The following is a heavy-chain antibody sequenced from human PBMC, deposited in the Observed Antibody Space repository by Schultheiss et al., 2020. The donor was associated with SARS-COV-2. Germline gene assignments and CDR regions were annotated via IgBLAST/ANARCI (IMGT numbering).Heavy chain of an antibody. Sequence: SETLSLTCTVSGGSISSSSYYWGWIRQPPGKGLEWIGSIYYSGSTYHNPSLKSRVTISVDTSKNQFSLKLSSVTAADTAVYYCARRGYYDSLGFYHDAFDIWGQGTMVTVSS. D-gene: IGHD3-22*01. V-gene: IGHV4-39*01. CDR2: IYYSGST. CDR3: ARRGYYDSLGFYHDAFDI. CDR1: GGSISSSSYY. J-gene: IGHJ3*02.